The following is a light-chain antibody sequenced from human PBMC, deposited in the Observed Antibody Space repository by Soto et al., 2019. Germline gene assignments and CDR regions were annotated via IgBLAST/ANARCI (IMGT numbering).Light chain of an antibody. Sequence: QSVLTQPASVSGSPGQSITISCTGTSSDVGGYDSVSWYQQHPGKAPKLIIYEVTNRPSGVSNRFSVSKSGNTASLTISGLQAEDAADYYCSSYRTSSNLVFGTGTKLTVL. CDR3: SSYRTSSNLV. V-gene: IGLV2-14*01. CDR2: EVT. CDR1: SSDVGGYDS. J-gene: IGLJ1*01.